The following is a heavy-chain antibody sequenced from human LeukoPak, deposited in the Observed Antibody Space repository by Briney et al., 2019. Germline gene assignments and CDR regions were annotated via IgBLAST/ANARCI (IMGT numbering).Heavy chain of an antibody. D-gene: IGHD6-19*01. Sequence: SVKVSCKASGGAFSSYAISWVRQAPGQGLEWMGGIIPIFGTANYAQKFQGRVTITADESTSTAYMELSSLRSEDTAVYYCARGHGLVDEAFVDYWGQGTLVTVSS. V-gene: IGHV1-69*13. CDR3: ARGHGLVDEAFVDY. CDR2: IIPIFGTA. CDR1: GGAFSSYA. J-gene: IGHJ4*02.